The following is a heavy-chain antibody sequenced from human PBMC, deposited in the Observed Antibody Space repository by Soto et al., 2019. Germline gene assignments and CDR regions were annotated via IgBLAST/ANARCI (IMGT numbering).Heavy chain of an antibody. Sequence: SETLSLTCTVSGGSVSSGSYYWSWIRQPPGKGLEWVGYIYYSGGTNYNPSLKSPVTISVDTSKNQFFLKLSSGTAADTAVYYSARLLRGYSGYDYWFDPWGQGTLVTVSS. CDR2: IYYSGGT. J-gene: IGHJ5*02. CDR1: GGSVSSGSYY. V-gene: IGHV4-61*01. D-gene: IGHD5-12*01. CDR3: ARLLRGYSGYDYWFDP.